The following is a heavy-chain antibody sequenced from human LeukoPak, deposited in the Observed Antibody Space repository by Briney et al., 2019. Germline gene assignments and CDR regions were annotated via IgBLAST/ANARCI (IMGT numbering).Heavy chain of an antibody. CDR2: IYTSGSTNT. Sequence: TETLSLTCTVSSVSISGYFWSWIRQPAGKGLEWIGHIYTSGSTNTNYNPSFKSRVTMSADTSKNQFSLKLSSVTAADTAVYYCARTKYSSSWDYYYYYMDVWGKGTTVTVSS. D-gene: IGHD6-13*01. J-gene: IGHJ6*03. CDR1: SVSISGYF. V-gene: IGHV4-4*07. CDR3: ARTKYSSSWDYYYYYMDV.